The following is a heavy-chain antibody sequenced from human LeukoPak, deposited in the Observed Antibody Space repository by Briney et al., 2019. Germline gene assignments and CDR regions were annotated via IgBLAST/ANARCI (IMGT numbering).Heavy chain of an antibody. V-gene: IGHV1-2*02. D-gene: IGHD6-19*01. Sequence: VASVKVSCKASGYTFTGYYMHWVRQAPGQGLEWMGWINPNSGGTNYARKFQGRVTMTRDTSISTSYMELSRLRSDDTAVYYCARGKGWLVYYFDYWGQGTLVTVSS. CDR2: INPNSGGT. CDR3: ARGKGWLVYYFDY. J-gene: IGHJ4*02. CDR1: GYTFTGYY.